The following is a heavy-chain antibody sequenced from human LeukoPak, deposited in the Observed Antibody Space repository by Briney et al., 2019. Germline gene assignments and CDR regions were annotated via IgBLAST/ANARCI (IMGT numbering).Heavy chain of an antibody. CDR2: ISYDGSNK. J-gene: IGHJ4*02. V-gene: IGHV3-30*12. Sequence: PWGSLRLSCAASGFTFSSYGMHWVRQAPGKGLEWVAVISYDGSNKYYADSVKGRFTISRDNSKNTLYLQMNSLRVEDTAVYYCAKEPATRWLATFDYWGQGTLVTVSS. D-gene: IGHD6-19*01. CDR3: AKEPATRWLATFDY. CDR1: GFTFSSYG.